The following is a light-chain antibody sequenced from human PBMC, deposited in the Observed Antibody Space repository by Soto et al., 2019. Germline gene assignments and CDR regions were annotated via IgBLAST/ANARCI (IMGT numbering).Light chain of an antibody. V-gene: IGKV3-15*01. Sequence: EIVMTQSPATLSVSPGERATLSCRASQSVSSNLAWYQQKPGQAPRLLIYGASTRATGIPARISGSGSGTEFTLTISSQQSEDFAIYYCQQYDEWPPSYTFGQGTKLEI. CDR3: QQYDEWPPSYT. CDR1: QSVSSN. J-gene: IGKJ2*01. CDR2: GAS.